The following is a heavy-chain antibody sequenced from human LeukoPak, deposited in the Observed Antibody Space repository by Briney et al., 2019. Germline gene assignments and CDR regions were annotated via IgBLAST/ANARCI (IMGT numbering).Heavy chain of an antibody. CDR3: ATGCVGSPNCQTTGYDH. CDR1: GFTFSIYA. Sequence: GGSLRLSCAASGFTFSIYAMNWVRQAPGKGLEWVSGISDSGRNTYYSDSVKGRFIISRDNSDSTVYLQISRLTAEATAQYYCATGCVGSPNCQTTGYDHWGQGTLVTVSS. D-gene: IGHD2-15*01. CDR2: ISDSGRNT. V-gene: IGHV3-23*01. J-gene: IGHJ4*02.